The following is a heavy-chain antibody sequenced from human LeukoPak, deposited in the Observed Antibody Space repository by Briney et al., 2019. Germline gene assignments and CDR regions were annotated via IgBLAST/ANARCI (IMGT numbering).Heavy chain of an antibody. CDR3: AKIGFGELSFEN. CDR1: GFTFSSYA. CDR2: ISGSGGST. D-gene: IGHD3-10*01. V-gene: IGHV3-23*01. J-gene: IGHJ4*02. Sequence: GGSLRLSCAASGFTFSSYAMSWVRQAPGKGLEWVSAISGSGGSTYYADPVKGRFTISRDNSKNTLYLQINSQRAEDTAVYYCAKIGFGELSFENWGQGTLVTVSS.